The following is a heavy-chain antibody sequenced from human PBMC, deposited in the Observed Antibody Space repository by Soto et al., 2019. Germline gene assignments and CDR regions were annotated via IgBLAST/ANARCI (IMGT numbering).Heavy chain of an antibody. V-gene: IGHV3-33*01. CDR3: ARDLNHYFDY. CDR1: GFTFRTYG. J-gene: IGHJ4*02. Sequence: QVQLVESGGGVVQPGTSLRLSCVASGFTFRTYGMHWVRQAPGQGLEWVAVIWYAGRNKYYADSVKGRFTISRDNSKNTVFLQMNSLRAEDTAVYYCARDLNHYFDYWGRGTLVTVSS. CDR2: IWYAGRNK. D-gene: IGHD3-9*01.